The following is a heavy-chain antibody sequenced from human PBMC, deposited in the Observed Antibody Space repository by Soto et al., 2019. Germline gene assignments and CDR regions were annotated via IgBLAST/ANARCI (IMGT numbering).Heavy chain of an antibody. J-gene: IGHJ5*02. Sequence: SETLSLTCSVSGDSIRSSYWSWIRQPPGKGLEWIGYIYYSGSTNYNPSLKSRVTISVGTSKNQFSLKVSSVTAADTAVYYCARGYNWFDPRGQGTLVTVSS. CDR2: IYYSGST. CDR3: ARGYNWFDP. CDR1: GDSIRSSY. V-gene: IGHV4-59*01.